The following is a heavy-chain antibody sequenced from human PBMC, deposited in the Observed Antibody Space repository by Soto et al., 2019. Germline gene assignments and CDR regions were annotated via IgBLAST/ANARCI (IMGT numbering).Heavy chain of an antibody. J-gene: IGHJ4*02. Sequence: QLLESGPGLVKPSETLSLTCTVSGGSISSSSYYWGWIRQPPGKGLEWIGSIYYSGSTYYNPSLKSRVTISVDTSKNQFSLKLSSVTAADTAVYHCATGPRADYWGQGTLVTVSS. CDR3: ATGPRADY. CDR1: GGSISSSSYY. CDR2: IYYSGST. V-gene: IGHV4-39*01.